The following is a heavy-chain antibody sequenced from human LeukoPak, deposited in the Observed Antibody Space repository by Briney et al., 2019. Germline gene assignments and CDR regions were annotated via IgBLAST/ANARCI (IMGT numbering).Heavy chain of an antibody. J-gene: IGHJ4*02. V-gene: IGHV3-23*01. CDR3: ARVSGYDPYYFDY. Sequence: GGSLRLSCAASGFTFSGYAMNWVRQAPGKGLEWVSGIGGSGGTTYYADSVKGRFTISRDNSKNTLYLQMNSLRAEDTAVYYCARVSGYDPYYFDYWGQGTLVTVSS. D-gene: IGHD2-15*01. CDR2: IGGSGGTT. CDR1: GFTFSGYA.